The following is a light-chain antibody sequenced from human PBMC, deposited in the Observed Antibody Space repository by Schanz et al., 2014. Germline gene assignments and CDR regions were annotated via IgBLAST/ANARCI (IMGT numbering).Light chain of an antibody. CDR3: QQYYIYPYT. Sequence: EIVMTQSPATLSVSPGERATLSCRASQSVSSNLAWYQQKPGQAPRLLIYGASTRATGIPARFSGSGSGTEFTLTISSLQPDDFATYYCQQYYIYPYTFGQGTKLEI. V-gene: IGKV3-15*01. CDR1: QSVSSN. CDR2: GAS. J-gene: IGKJ2*01.